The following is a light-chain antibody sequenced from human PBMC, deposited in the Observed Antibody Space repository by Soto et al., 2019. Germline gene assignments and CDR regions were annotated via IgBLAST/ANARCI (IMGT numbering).Light chain of an antibody. J-gene: IGKJ2*01. CDR2: AAS. V-gene: IGKV1-6*01. CDR3: LQDYNYPYT. Sequence: AIKIPRSPSSRSASVGERVTIPCRASKGIRNDLGWYQQKPGKAPKPLLYAASSLQSGVPSRFSGSGSGTDFTLTISSLQPEDFATYYCLQDYNYPYTFGQGTKLEIK. CDR1: KGIRND.